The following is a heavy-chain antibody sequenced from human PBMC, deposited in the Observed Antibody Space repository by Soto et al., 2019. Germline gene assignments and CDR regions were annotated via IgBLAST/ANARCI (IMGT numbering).Heavy chain of an antibody. CDR2: ISYDGSNK. J-gene: IGHJ4*02. CDR3: ARSRSVDY. Sequence: PGGSLRLSCAASGFTFSSYAMHWVRQAPGKGLEWVAVISYDGSNKYYADSVKGRFTISRDNSKNTLYLQMNSLRAEDTAVYHWARSRSVDYWGQGTLVTVSS. V-gene: IGHV3-30-3*01. CDR1: GFTFSSYA.